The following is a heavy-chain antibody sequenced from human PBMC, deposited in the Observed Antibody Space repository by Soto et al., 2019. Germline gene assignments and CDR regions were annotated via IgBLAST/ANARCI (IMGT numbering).Heavy chain of an antibody. V-gene: IGHV4-39*01. CDR3: ARRKVVRQFDY. CDR2: IYYSGST. D-gene: IGHD2-15*01. J-gene: IGHJ4*02. CDR1: GGSISSSSYY. Sequence: SETLSLTCTVSGGSISSSSYYWGWIRQPPGKGLEWIGSIYYSGSTYYNPSLKSRITISVDTSKNQFSLKLSSVTTADTAVYYCARRKVVRQFDYWGQGTLVTVSS.